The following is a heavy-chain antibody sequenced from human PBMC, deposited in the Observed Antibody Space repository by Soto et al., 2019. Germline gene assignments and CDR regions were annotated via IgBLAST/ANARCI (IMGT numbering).Heavy chain of an antibody. D-gene: IGHD2-2*01. CDR3: ARHSCSSTSCHHSYYYYYMDV. V-gene: IGHV5-51*01. CDR2: IYPGDSDT. J-gene: IGHJ6*03. Sequence: PGESLKIXCKGSGYSFTSYWIGWVRQMPGKGLEWMGIIYPGDSDTRYSPSFQGQVTISADKSISTAYLQWSSLKASDTAMYYCARHSCSSTSCHHSYYYYYMDVWGKGTTVTVSS. CDR1: GYSFTSYW.